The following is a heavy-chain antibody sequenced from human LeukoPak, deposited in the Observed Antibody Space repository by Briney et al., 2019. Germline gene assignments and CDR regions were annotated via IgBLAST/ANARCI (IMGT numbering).Heavy chain of an antibody. J-gene: IGHJ3*02. CDR2: IGSSHNYI. Sequence: PGGSLRLSCAASGFTFRSYSMNWVRQAPGKGLEWVSSIGSSHNYIYYADSVKGRFIISRDNAKNPLYLQMNSLRAEDTAVYYCARDSDYYGSGSHRDAFDIWGQGTMVTVSS. V-gene: IGHV3-21*01. CDR1: GFTFRSYS. D-gene: IGHD3-10*01. CDR3: ARDSDYYGSGSHRDAFDI.